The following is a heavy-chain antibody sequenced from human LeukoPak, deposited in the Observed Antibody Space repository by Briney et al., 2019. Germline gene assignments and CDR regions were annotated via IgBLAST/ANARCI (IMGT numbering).Heavy chain of an antibody. V-gene: IGHV3-43*02. CDR3: GACAVYHGLDF. CDR2: IYADGCRT. D-gene: IGHD1-26*01. Sequence: GGPLRFPCVASGFTLDAYAMHWLRHARGKGLEGVSHIYADGCRTYYAGSVKGRFTNSRDNSKDSLDLEMTSLRAEDSALYFCGACAVYHGLDFWGRGSTVGVCS. J-gene: IGHJ6*02. CDR1: GFTLDAYA.